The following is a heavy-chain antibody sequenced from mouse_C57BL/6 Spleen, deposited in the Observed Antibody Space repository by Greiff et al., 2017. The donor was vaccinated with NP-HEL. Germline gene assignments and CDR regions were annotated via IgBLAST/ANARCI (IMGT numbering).Heavy chain of an antibody. V-gene: IGHV1-61*01. CDR3: ARPYSNFPYYFDY. Sequence: QVQLQQPGAELVRPGSSVKLSCKASGYTFTSYWMDWVKQRPGQGLEWIGNIYPSDSETHYNQKFKDKATLTVDKSSSTAYMRLSSLTSEDSAVYYCARPYSNFPYYFDYWGQGTTLTVSS. J-gene: IGHJ2*01. CDR2: IYPSDSET. CDR1: GYTFTSYW. D-gene: IGHD2-5*01.